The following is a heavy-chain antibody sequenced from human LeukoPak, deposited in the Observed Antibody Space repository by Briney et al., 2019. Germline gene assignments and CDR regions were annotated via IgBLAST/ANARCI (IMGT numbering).Heavy chain of an antibody. J-gene: IGHJ5*02. V-gene: IGHV4-39*01. CDR3: ARRPYSRNWFDP. CDR2: IYYSGST. CDR1: GVSISSSSYY. D-gene: IGHD2-21*01. Sequence: SETLSLTCTVSGVSISSSSYYWGWIRQPPGKGLEWIGNIYYSGSTYYNPSLKSRVAMSVDTSKNQFSLKLSSVTAADTAVYYCARRPYSRNWFDPWGQGTLVTVSS.